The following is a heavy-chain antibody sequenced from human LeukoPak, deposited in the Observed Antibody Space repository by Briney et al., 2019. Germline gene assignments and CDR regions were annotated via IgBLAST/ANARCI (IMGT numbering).Heavy chain of an antibody. J-gene: IGHJ4*02. CDR2: IYYSGST. Sequence: PSETLSLTCTVSGGPISSSRYYWGWIRQPPGKGLEWIGSIYYSGSTYYNPSLKSRVTISVDTSKNQFSLKLSSVTAADTAVYYCARHLSTVTKAAFDCWGQGTLVTVSS. CDR1: GGPISSSRYY. V-gene: IGHV4-39*01. D-gene: IGHD4-17*01. CDR3: ARHLSTVTKAAFDC.